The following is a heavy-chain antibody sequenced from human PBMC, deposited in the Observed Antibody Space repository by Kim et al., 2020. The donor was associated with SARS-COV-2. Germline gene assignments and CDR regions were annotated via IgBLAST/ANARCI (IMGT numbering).Heavy chain of an antibody. CDR3: ARVKTDCTNGVCYGYFDY. Sequence: TSRVTISVDTSKNQFSLKLSSVTAADTAVYYCARVKTDCTNGVCYGYFDYWGQGTLVTVSS. D-gene: IGHD2-8*01. J-gene: IGHJ4*02. V-gene: IGHV4-30-2*04.